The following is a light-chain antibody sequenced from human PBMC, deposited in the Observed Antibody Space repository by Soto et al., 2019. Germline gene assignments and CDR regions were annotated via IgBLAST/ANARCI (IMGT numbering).Light chain of an antibody. CDR3: ASYTSTDTPWV. CDR2: DVS. Sequence: QSALTQPASASGSLGQSVTISCTGAASDIGYYNFVSWYQQHPATAPKLIIYDVSHRPSGISFLFSGYKSGNTASLTSSGRRAEDEAAYYCASYTSTDTPWVFGGGTKVTVL. J-gene: IGLJ3*02. CDR1: ASDIGYYNF. V-gene: IGLV2-14*03.